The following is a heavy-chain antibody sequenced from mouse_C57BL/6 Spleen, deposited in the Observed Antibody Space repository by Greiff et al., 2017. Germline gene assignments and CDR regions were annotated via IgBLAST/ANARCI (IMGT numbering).Heavy chain of an antibody. J-gene: IGHJ3*01. V-gene: IGHV5-16*01. CDR1: GFTFSDYY. D-gene: IGHD4-1*01. CDR3: ARDDWDGFAY. CDR2: INYDGSST. Sequence: EVMLVESEGGLVQPGSSMKLSCTASGFTFSDYYMAWVRQVPEKGLEWVANINYDGSSTYYLDSFKSRFIISRDNAKNILYLQLSSLKSEDTATXYCARDDWDGFAYWGQGTLVTVSA.